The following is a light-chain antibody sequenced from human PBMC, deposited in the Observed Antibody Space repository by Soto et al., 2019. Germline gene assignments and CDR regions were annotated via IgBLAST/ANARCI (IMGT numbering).Light chain of an antibody. V-gene: IGLV2-8*01. Sequence: QSALTQPPSASGSPGQSVAISCTGTSSDVGGHNYVSWYQHHPGKAPKLLMYTNNNRPSGVPDRFSGSKSGTSASLAITGLQAEDEADYYCQSYDSSLSYVFGTGTKLTVL. CDR1: SSDVGGHNY. CDR3: QSYDSSLSYV. J-gene: IGLJ1*01. CDR2: TNN.